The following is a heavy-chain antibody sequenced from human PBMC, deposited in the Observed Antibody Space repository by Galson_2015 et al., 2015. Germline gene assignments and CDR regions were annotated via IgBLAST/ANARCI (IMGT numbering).Heavy chain of an antibody. Sequence: SETLSLTCTVSGFSISSNYYWGWIRQPPGNGLEWIGTISHSGRTYYNPSLRSRVTISIDTSNNQFSLKLTSVPGADTAVYYCFLNYGNNAFDVWGRGTMVTVSS. D-gene: IGHD3-16*01. CDR3: FLNYGNNAFDV. CDR1: GFSISSNYY. J-gene: IGHJ3*01. V-gene: IGHV4-38-2*02. CDR2: ISHSGRT.